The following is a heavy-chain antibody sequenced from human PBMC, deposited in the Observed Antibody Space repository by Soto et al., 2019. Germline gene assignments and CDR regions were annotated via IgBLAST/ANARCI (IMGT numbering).Heavy chain of an antibody. V-gene: IGHV1-2*02. CDR2: ISPKSGGT. J-gene: IGHJ4*02. Sequence: QVQLVQSGAEVKKPGASVKVSCEGSGYTFIDYYMHWVRQAPGQGFEWMGRISPKSGGTNYAQKFQGRVPMTWDTARNTSYMALSSLMSADTAVYYCARPPGYISDLYYFDHWGQGTLVTFSS. CDR1: GYTFIDYY. D-gene: IGHD6-19*01. CDR3: ARPPGYISDLYYFDH.